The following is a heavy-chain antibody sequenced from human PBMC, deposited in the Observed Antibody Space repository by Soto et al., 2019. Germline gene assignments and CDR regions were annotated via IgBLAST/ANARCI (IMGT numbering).Heavy chain of an antibody. V-gene: IGHV3-30*18. CDR1: GFTFSSYG. J-gene: IGHJ6*02. D-gene: IGHD2-2*01. Sequence: PRLSCAASGFTFSSYGMHWVRQAPGKGLEWVAVISYDGSNKYYADSVKGRFTISRDNSKSTLYLQMNSLRTEDSTVYYCAKDFCSSASCYGFYYYFYGMDVWGQGTTVTVSS. CDR3: AKDFCSSASCYGFYYYFYGMDV. CDR2: ISYDGSNK.